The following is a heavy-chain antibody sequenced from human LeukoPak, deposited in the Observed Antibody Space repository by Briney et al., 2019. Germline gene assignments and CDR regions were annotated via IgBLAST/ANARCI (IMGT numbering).Heavy chain of an antibody. CDR1: GFTFSDYN. CDR3: ARDFEFGSAAGTPN. Sequence: GGSLRLSCAASGFTFSDYNMRWVRQAPGKGLEWVSSISSSSSYIYYADSVKGRFTISRDNAKNSLYLQMNSLRAEDTAVYYCARDFEFGSAAGTPNWGQGTLVTVSS. J-gene: IGHJ4*02. CDR2: ISSSSSYI. D-gene: IGHD6-13*01. V-gene: IGHV3-21*01.